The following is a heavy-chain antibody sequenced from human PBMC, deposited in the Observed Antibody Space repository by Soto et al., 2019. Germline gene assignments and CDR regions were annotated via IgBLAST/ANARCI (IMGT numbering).Heavy chain of an antibody. CDR1: GGSISSYY. CDR3: ARVPHYYDSSGYYYAFDD. D-gene: IGHD3-22*01. Sequence: SETLSLTCTVSGGSISSYYWSWIRQPPGKGLEWIGYIYYSGSTNYNPSLKSRVTISVDTSKNQFSLKLSSVTAADTAVYYCARVPHYYDSSGYYYAFDDWGQGTLVTVSS. CDR2: IYYSGST. V-gene: IGHV4-59*01. J-gene: IGHJ4*02.